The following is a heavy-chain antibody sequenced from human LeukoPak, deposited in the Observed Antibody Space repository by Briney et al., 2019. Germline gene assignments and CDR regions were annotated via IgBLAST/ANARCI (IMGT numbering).Heavy chain of an antibody. V-gene: IGHV3-53*01. CDR2: IYSGGST. CDR3: ARMGDYYYYYGMDV. J-gene: IGHJ6*02. D-gene: IGHD3-16*01. Sequence: GGSLRLSCAASGFTFSSNYMSWVRQAPGKGLEWVAVIYSGGSTYFADSVKGRFAISRDNSTNPLYIQMNSMRAADTAVYYRARMGDYYYYYGMDVWGQGTTVTVSS. CDR1: GFTFSSNY.